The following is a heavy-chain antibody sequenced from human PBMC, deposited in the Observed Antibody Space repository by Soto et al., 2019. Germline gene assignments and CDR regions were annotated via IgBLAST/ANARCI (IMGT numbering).Heavy chain of an antibody. D-gene: IGHD5-18*01. CDR2: ISSNGGST. V-gene: IGHV3-64D*08. CDR3: VKEWGYSYGYFDY. J-gene: IGHJ4*02. Sequence: GGSLKLSCSASGFTFSSYAMHWVRQAPGKGLEYVSAISSNGGSTYYADSVKGRFTISRDNSKNTLYLQMSSLRAEDTAVYYCVKEWGYSYGYFDYWGQGTLVTVSS. CDR1: GFTFSSYA.